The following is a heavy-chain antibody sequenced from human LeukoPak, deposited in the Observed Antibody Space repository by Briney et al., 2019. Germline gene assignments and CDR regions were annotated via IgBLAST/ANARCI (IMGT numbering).Heavy chain of an antibody. Sequence: GASVKVSCKASGYTFTGYYMHWVRQAPGQGLEWMGWINPNSGGTNYAQKFQGWVTMTRDTSISTAYMELSRLRSDDTAVYYCARDLPECGNAFDIWGQGTMVTVSS. CDR3: ARDLPECGNAFDI. CDR2: INPNSGGT. J-gene: IGHJ3*02. D-gene: IGHD3-3*01. CDR1: GYTFTGYY. V-gene: IGHV1-2*04.